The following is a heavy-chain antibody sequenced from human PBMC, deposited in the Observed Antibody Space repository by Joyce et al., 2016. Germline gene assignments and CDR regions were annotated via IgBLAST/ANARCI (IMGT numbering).Heavy chain of an antibody. CDR3: ARGVVPVSDVGLIDY. CDR1: GYPFTGYY. CDR2: INPNGGAA. D-gene: IGHD2-2*01. V-gene: IGHV1-2*06. J-gene: IGHJ4*02. Sequence: QVQLVQSGAEVKKPGASVKVSCKFSGYPFTGYYLHWVRQAPGHGLEWMGRINPNGGAARFTQKFRGRVTVTRDTSISTSYMELSSLRFDDTAVYFCARGVVPVSDVGLIDYWGQGTLVTVSS.